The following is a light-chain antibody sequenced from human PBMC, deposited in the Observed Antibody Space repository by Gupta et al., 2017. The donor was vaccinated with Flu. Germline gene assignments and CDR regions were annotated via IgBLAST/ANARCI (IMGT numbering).Light chain of an antibody. V-gene: IGKV3-20*01. CDR1: QSVSSTY. Sequence: EVVLTQSPGTLSLSPGERATLSCRASQSVSSTYLSWYQRKPGQAPRLLIYGASSRATGIPDRFSGSGSGTDFTLTSSRLEPEDFAVYYCQQYDNSPFTFGGGTKVEIK. CDR3: QQYDNSPFT. J-gene: IGKJ4*01. CDR2: GAS.